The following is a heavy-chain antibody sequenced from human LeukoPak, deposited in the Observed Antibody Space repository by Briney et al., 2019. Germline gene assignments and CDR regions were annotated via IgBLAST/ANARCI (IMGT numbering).Heavy chain of an antibody. CDR3: AKELPYYYSSGSYPSYYYGMDV. D-gene: IGHD3-10*01. CDR2: ISYDGRNK. J-gene: IGHJ6*02. V-gene: IGHV3-30*18. CDR1: GFTFSSYG. Sequence: GGSLRLSCAASGFTFSSYGMHWVRQAPGKGLEWVAVISYDGRNKYYADSVKGRFTISRDNSKNTLYLQMNSLRAEDTAVYYCAKELPYYYSSGSYPSYYYGMDVWGQGTTVTVSS.